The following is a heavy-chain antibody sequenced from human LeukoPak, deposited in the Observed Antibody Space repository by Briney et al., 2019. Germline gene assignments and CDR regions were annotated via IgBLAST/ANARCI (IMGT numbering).Heavy chain of an antibody. CDR2: ISDDGNKK. CDR3: ARDRVGATDYFDY. J-gene: IGHJ4*02. Sequence: GGSLRLSCAASGFSFSNYAMHWVRQAPGKRLEWVAVISDDGNKKYYADFAEGRFTISRDNSKNTLYLLMNSLRAEDTAVYYCARDRVGATDYFDYWGQGTLVTVSS. D-gene: IGHD1-26*01. V-gene: IGHV3-30*04. CDR1: GFSFSNYA.